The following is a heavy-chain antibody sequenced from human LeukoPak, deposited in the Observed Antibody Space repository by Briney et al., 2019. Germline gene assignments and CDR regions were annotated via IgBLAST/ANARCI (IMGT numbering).Heavy chain of an antibody. Sequence: PLGCPRLSCAPSVFTFTSYWTNWVRQAPGKGLVWGSNINSDGRYTNYADSVKGRSTISRDNAKNKLYLQMDSVRAEDTAVYYCVRAGRCSSTSCYALGYWGQGTLVTVSS. CDR3: VRAGRCSSTSCYALGY. CDR2: INSDGRYT. CDR1: VFTFTSYW. J-gene: IGHJ4*02. D-gene: IGHD2-2*01. V-gene: IGHV3-74*01.